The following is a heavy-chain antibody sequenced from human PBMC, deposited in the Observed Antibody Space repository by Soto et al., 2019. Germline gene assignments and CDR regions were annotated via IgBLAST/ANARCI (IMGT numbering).Heavy chain of an antibody. J-gene: IGHJ3*02. D-gene: IGHD3-22*01. Sequence: SETLSLTCAVYGGSFSGYYWSWIRQPPGKGLEWIGEINHSGSTNYNPSLKSRVTISVDTSKNQFSLKLSSVTAADTAVYYCARLLRRITMIVVVNDAFDIWGQGTMVTVS. V-gene: IGHV4-34*01. CDR3: ARLLRRITMIVVVNDAFDI. CDR2: INHSGST. CDR1: GGSFSGYY.